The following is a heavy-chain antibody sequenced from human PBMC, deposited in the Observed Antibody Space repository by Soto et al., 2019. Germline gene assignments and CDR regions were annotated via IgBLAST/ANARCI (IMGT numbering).Heavy chain of an antibody. D-gene: IGHD3-22*01. Sequence: PGGSLRLSCAASGFTFSSYAMSWVRQAPGKGLEWVSAISGSGGSTYYADSVKGRFTISRDNSKNTLYLQMNSLRAEDTAVYYCAKDGVRPYYYDSSGYLLALGYFDYWGQGTLVTVSS. V-gene: IGHV3-23*01. CDR2: ISGSGGST. CDR3: AKDGVRPYYYDSSGYLLALGYFDY. J-gene: IGHJ4*02. CDR1: GFTFSSYA.